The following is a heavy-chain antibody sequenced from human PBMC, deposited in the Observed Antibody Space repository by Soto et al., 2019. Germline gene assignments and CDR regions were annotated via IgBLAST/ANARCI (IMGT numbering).Heavy chain of an antibody. V-gene: IGHV1-69*05. Sequence: GASVKVSCKASGGTFSSYAISWVRQAPGQGLEWMGGIIPIYGTANYAQKFQGRVTMTTDASTSTAYMELRSLRYDDTALYYCARVDGGLGAFDIWGQGTMVTVSS. CDR3: ARVDGGLGAFDI. CDR2: IIPIYGTA. CDR1: GGTFSSYA. J-gene: IGHJ3*02. D-gene: IGHD4-17*01.